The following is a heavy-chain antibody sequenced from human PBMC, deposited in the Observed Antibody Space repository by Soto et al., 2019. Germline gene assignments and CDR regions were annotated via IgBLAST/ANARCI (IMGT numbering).Heavy chain of an antibody. Sequence: PGGSLRLSCAASGFTFSIGWMNWVRQAPGKGLEWVGHIKSKSDGSSTSYADSVKGRFTISRDNAKNTLYLQMNSLRAEDTAVYYCARESERGYSYGTNWDQGTLVTVSS. CDR3: ARESERGYSYGTN. V-gene: IGHV3-74*01. D-gene: IGHD5-18*01. J-gene: IGHJ4*02. CDR2: IKSKSDGSST. CDR1: GFTFSIGW.